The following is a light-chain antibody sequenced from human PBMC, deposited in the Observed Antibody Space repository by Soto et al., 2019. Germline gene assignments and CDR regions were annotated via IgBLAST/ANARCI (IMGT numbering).Light chain of an antibody. CDR2: GAS. Sequence: EIVMTQSPATLSVSPGERVTLSCRASQSVSNNLAWYQQKPGQAPSLLIYGASTRATGIPARFSGSGSGTEFTLTISSLQSEDFAVYYCQQYNNWPPWTFGKGTKVEI. CDR3: QQYNNWPPWT. CDR1: QSVSNN. V-gene: IGKV3-15*01. J-gene: IGKJ1*01.